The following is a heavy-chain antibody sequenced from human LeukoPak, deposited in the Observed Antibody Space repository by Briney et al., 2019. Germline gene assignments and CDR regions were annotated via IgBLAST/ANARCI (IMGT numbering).Heavy chain of an antibody. CDR3: ASGYLVDFWSGHF. J-gene: IGHJ4*02. CDR1: GFTFSKHW. D-gene: IGHD3-3*01. CDR2: IKEDGSAK. V-gene: IGHV3-7*01. Sequence: GGSLRLSCVASGFTFSKHWMSWVRQVPGKGLEWVANIKEDGSAKYYVDSVKGRFTISRDNAKKSLYLQMDSLRAEDSAVYYCASGYLVDFWSGHFWGQGTQVTVSS.